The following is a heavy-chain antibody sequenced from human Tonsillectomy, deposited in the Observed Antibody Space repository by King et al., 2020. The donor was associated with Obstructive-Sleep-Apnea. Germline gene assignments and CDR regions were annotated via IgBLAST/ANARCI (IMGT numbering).Heavy chain of an antibody. V-gene: IGHV3-9*01. CDR1: GFTFDDYA. CDR2: ISWNSGSI. D-gene: IGHD1-26*01. CDR3: AKDIRRIVGASFDY. Sequence: VQLVESGGGLVQPGRSLRLSCAASGFTFDDYAMHWVRQAPGKGLEWVSGISWNSGSIGYADSVKGRFTISSDNAKNSLYLQMNSLRAEDTALYYCAKDIRRIVGASFDYWGQGTLVTVSS. J-gene: IGHJ4*02.